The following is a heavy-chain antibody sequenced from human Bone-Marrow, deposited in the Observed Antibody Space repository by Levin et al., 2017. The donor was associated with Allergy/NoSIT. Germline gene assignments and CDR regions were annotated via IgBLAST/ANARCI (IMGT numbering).Heavy chain of an antibody. CDR1: GFTFSSYA. J-gene: IGHJ6*02. Sequence: GGSLRLSCAASGFTFSSYAMSWVRQAPGKGLEWVSAISGSGGSTYYADSVKGRFTISRDNSKNTLYLQMNSLRAEDTAVYYCAKEGCYSYGHRQRQRYASIDYYGMDVWGQGTTVTVSS. CDR2: ISGSGGST. V-gene: IGHV3-23*01. CDR3: AKEGCYSYGHRQRQRYASIDYYGMDV. D-gene: IGHD5-18*01.